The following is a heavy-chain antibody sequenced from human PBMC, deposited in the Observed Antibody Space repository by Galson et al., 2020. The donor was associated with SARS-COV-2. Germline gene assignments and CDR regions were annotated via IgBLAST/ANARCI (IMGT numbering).Heavy chain of an antibody. CDR2: IYYRGST. J-gene: IGHJ4*02. Sequence: ASETLSLTCTVSGGSINNNYWSWVRQSPGKRLEWIGYIYYRGSTNYNPSLESRASLSVDTSKNQFSLKLNSVTAADTAVYYCARESIHSYFDYWGQGILVTVSS. V-gene: IGHV4-59*01. CDR3: ARESIHSYFDY. CDR1: GGSINNNY. D-gene: IGHD6-6*01.